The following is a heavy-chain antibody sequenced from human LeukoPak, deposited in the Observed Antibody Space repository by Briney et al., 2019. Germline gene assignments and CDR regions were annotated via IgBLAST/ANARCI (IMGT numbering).Heavy chain of an antibody. V-gene: IGHV3-33*06. D-gene: IGHD1-7*01. CDR1: RFTFSSYG. Sequence: GGSLRLSCAASRFTFSSYGMHWVRQAPGKGLEWVAVIWYDGSNKYYADSVKGRFTISRDNSKNTLYLQMNSLRAEDTAVYYCAKDRLELGDYYYYYYMDVWGKGTTVTVSS. J-gene: IGHJ6*03. CDR2: IWYDGSNK. CDR3: AKDRLELGDYYYYYYMDV.